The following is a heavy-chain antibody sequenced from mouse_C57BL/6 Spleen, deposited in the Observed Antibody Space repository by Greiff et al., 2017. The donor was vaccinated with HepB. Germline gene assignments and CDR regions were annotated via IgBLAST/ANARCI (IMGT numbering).Heavy chain of an antibody. CDR3: ARVDGYYDAMDY. CDR1: GFTFSSYA. J-gene: IGHJ4*01. D-gene: IGHD2-3*01. V-gene: IGHV5-4*03. CDR2: ISDGGSYT. Sequence: EVMLVESGGGLVKPGGSLKLSCAASGFTFSSYAMSWVRQTPEKRLEWVATISDGGSYTYYPDNVKGRFTISRDNAKNNLYLQMSHLKSEDTAMYYCARVDGYYDAMDYWGQGTSVTVSS.